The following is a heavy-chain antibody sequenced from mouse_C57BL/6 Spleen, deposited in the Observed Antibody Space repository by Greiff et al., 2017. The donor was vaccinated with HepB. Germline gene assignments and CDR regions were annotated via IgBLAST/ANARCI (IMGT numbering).Heavy chain of an antibody. V-gene: IGHV10-1*01. D-gene: IGHD2-1*01. Sequence: EVQLVESGGGLVQPKGSLKLSCAASGFSFNTYAMNWVRQAPGKGLEWVARIRSKSNNYATYYADSVKDRFTISRDDSESMLYLQMNNLKTEDTAMYYCVRQDGNYAFDYWGQGTTLTVSS. J-gene: IGHJ2*01. CDR2: IRSKSNNYAT. CDR3: VRQDGNYAFDY. CDR1: GFSFNTYA.